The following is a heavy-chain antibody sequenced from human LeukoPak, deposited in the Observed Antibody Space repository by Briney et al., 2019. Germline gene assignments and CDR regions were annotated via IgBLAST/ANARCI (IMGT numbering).Heavy chain of an antibody. D-gene: IGHD4-17*01. Sequence: ASVKVSCKASGYTFTGYYMHWVRQAPGQGLEWMGWINPNSGGTNYAQKFQGRVTMTRDTSISTAYMELSSLRAEDTAVYYCAKARYGDNISDGFDTWGQGTMVTVSS. J-gene: IGHJ3*02. CDR3: AKARYGDNISDGFDT. V-gene: IGHV1-2*02. CDR2: INPNSGGT. CDR1: GYTFTGYY.